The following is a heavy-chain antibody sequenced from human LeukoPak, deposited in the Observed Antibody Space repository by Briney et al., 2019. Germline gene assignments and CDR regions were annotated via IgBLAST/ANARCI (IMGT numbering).Heavy chain of an antibody. CDR1: GDSIASPTW. V-gene: IGHV4-4*02. CDR3: ARSHSMARGVIDFYGLDV. J-gene: IGHJ6*02. CDR2: IDRSGST. D-gene: IGHD3-10*01. Sequence: PSETLSLTCAVSGDSIASPTWWSWVRHPPGKGLEWIGDIDRSGSTNYSPSLRSRVTISVDKSKGHFSLSLTSVTAADTAVYYCARSHSMARGVIDFYGLDVWGQGTTVAVSS.